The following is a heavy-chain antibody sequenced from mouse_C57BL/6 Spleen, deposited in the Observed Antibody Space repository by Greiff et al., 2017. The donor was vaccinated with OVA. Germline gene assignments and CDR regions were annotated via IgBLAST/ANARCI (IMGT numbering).Heavy chain of an antibody. D-gene: IGHD2-4*01. CDR2: IDPSDSYT. CDR1: GYTFTSYW. Sequence: VQLQQPGAELVMPGASVKLSCKASGYTFTSYWMHWVKQRPGQGLEWIGEIDPSDSYTNYNQKFKGKSTLTVDKSSSTAYMQLSSLTSEDSAVYSCSRYDYDPSYAIDYWGQGTSVTVSS. J-gene: IGHJ4*01. V-gene: IGHV1-69*01. CDR3: SRYDYDPSYAIDY.